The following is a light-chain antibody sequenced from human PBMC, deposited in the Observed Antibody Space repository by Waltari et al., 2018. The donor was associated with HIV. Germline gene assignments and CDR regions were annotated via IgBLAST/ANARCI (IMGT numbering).Light chain of an antibody. CDR2: WAS. CDR1: RSLLYPYNNQNS. CDR3: QQYYSLPYT. V-gene: IGKV4-1*01. Sequence: DVVVPQSPESLTLSVGERATLNYHSSRSLLYPYNNQNSLAWYQQKPGHRPRLFIYWASTRDSGVPDRFNGSGSGTDFTLTISSLQAEDVAVYSCQQYYSLPYTFGQGTKLEIK. J-gene: IGKJ2*01.